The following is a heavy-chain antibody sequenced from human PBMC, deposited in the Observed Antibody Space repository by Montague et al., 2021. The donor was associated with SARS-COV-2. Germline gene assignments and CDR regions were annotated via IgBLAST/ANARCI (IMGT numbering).Heavy chain of an antibody. CDR2: INHSGSI. Sequence: SETLSLTCGVYGGSFSGHYWSWIRQPPGKGLEWIGEINHSGSINYNPSLKSRVTISADTSKNQFSLKLRSVTAADTAVYYCARWDPQTLTVISLRGKSANDYWGQGTLVTVSS. D-gene: IGHD4-11*01. J-gene: IGHJ4*02. CDR3: ARWDPQTLTVISLRGKSANDY. V-gene: IGHV4-34*01. CDR1: GGSFSGHY.